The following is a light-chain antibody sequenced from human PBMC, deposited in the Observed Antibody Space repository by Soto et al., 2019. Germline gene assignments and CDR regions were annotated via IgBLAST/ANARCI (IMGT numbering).Light chain of an antibody. CDR1: ESIGDY. CDR3: QQYVTSPSIT. Sequence: EIVLTQSPGALSLSQGDRATLSCWASESIGDYLAWYQQRPGQAPRLLIYAASRRAAGTPHRFSGSGSERAFTLAISGLEPADFGVYYCQQYVTSPSITFGQGTRLEIK. J-gene: IGKJ5*01. CDR2: AAS. V-gene: IGKV3-20*01.